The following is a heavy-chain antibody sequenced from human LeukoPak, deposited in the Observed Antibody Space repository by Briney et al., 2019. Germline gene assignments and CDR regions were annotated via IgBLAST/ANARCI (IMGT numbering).Heavy chain of an antibody. D-gene: IGHD6-13*01. Sequence: SETLSLTCAVSGGSISSSNWWSWVRQPPGKGLEWIGEIYHSGSTNYNPSLKSRVTISVDKSKNQFSLKLSSVTATDTAVYYCASTSAAAATPDYWGQGTLVTVSS. J-gene: IGHJ4*02. V-gene: IGHV4-4*02. CDR2: IYHSGST. CDR3: ASTSAAAATPDY. CDR1: GGSISSSNW.